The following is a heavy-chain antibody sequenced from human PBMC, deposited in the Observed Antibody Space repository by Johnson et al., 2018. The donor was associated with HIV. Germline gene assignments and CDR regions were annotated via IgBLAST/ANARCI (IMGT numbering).Heavy chain of an antibody. Sequence: QVQLVESGGGLVQPGGSLRLSCAASGFTFSSYAMSWVRQAPGKGLEWVAVISYDGSNKYFADSVKGRLTISRDKSKNTLYLQMNSLRAEDTAVYYCAKVRSCWSTGAFDIWGQGTMVTVSS. CDR1: GFTFSSYA. J-gene: IGHJ3*02. D-gene: IGHD6-19*01. CDR3: AKVRSCWSTGAFDI. CDR2: ISYDGSNK. V-gene: IGHV3-30*18.